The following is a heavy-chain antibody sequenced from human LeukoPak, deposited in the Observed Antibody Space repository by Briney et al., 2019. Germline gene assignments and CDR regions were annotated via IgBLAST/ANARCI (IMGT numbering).Heavy chain of an antibody. D-gene: IGHD3-3*01. Sequence: SETLSLTCAVSGGSISSGGYSWSWIRQPPGQGREWIGYIYHSGSTYYNPSLKSRVDISVDTSKNQSSLKLSSVTAADTAVYYCARRKGGRDFWSGYLGDTFDYWGQGTLVTVSS. CDR1: GGSISSGGYS. CDR2: IYHSGST. V-gene: IGHV4-30-2*03. J-gene: IGHJ4*02. CDR3: ARRKGGRDFWSGYLGDTFDY.